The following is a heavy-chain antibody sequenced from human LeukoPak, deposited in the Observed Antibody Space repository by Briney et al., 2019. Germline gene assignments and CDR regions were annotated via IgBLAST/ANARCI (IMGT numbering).Heavy chain of an antibody. D-gene: IGHD5-12*01. V-gene: IGHV3-7*03. J-gene: IGHJ3*01. CDR2: IKQDGSEK. CDR1: GFTFSSHW. Sequence: GGSLRLSCAASGFTFSSHWMSWVRQAPGKGLEWVANIKQDGSEKYYVDSVKGRFTISRDNAKNSLYLQMNSLKTEDTAMYYCASNVDSGFDVWGQGKMVTVSS. CDR3: ASNVDSGFDV.